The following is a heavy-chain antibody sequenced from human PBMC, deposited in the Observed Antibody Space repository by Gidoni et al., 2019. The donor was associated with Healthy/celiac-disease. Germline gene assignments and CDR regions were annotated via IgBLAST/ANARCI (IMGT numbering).Heavy chain of an antibody. CDR2: ISSSSSYT. CDR1: GFTFSDYY. V-gene: IGHV3-11*05. J-gene: IGHJ4*02. CDR3: AMGMTLGGYSYAYDY. Sequence: QVQLVESGGGLVKPGGSLRLSCAASGFTFSDYYMSWIRQAPGKGLELFSYISSSSSYTNYADSVKCRFTISTDNAKNSLYLQMNSLRAEDTAVYYCAMGMTLGGYSYAYDYWGQGTLVTVSS. D-gene: IGHD5-18*01.